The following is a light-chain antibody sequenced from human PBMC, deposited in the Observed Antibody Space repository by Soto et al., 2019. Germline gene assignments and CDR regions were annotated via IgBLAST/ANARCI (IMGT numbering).Light chain of an antibody. CDR3: QQYGSSPTT. CDR1: QTVSTTY. J-gene: IGKJ1*01. CDR2: GAS. V-gene: IGKV3-20*01. Sequence: DIVLTQSPGTLSLSPGERATLSCRASQTVSTTYLAWYQQKPGQAPRLLIFGASSRATGIPDRFIGSGSGTDFTLTISRLEPEDFAVYYCQQYGSSPTTFGKGTKV.